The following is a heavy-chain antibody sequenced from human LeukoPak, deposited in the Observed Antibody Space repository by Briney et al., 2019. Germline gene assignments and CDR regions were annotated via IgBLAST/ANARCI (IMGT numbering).Heavy chain of an antibody. D-gene: IGHD2-2*01. V-gene: IGHV3-30*02. CDR2: IRYDGSNK. CDR1: AFTFSGYG. J-gene: IGHJ4*02. CDR3: AKDLSAVVIGSPLDY. Sequence: GGSLRLSCAASAFTFSGYGMHWVRQAPGKGLEWVAFIRYDGSNKYYADSVKGRFTISRDNSKNTLYLQMNSLRAEDTAMYYCAKDLSAVVIGSPLDYWGQGILVTVSS.